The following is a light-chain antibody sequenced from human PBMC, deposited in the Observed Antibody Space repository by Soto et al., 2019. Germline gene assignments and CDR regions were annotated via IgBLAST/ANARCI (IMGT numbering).Light chain of an antibody. CDR2: AAS. CDR3: QQSYSTHFI. Sequence: DIQMTQSPSSLSASVGDRVTITCRASQSISSYLNWYQQKPGKAPKLLIYAASSLQSGVPSRFSGSGSGTDFTLTISSLQPEDFATYYCQQSYSTHFIFGPGTKVDIK. CDR1: QSISSY. J-gene: IGKJ3*01. V-gene: IGKV1-39*01.